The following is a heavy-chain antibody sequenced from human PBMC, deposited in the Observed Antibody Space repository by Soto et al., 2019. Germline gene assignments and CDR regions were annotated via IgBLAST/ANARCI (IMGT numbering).Heavy chain of an antibody. CDR1: GFTFSSYG. V-gene: IGHV3-30*18. J-gene: IGHJ5*02. D-gene: IGHD6-13*01. CDR3: AKDPGAAAGTSWFDP. CDR2: ISYDGSNK. Sequence: GGSLRLSCAASGFTFSSYGMHWVRQAPGKGLEWVAVISYDGSNKYYADSVKGRFTISRDNSKNTLYLQMNSLRAEDTAVYYCAKDPGAAAGTSWFDPWGQGTLVTVSS.